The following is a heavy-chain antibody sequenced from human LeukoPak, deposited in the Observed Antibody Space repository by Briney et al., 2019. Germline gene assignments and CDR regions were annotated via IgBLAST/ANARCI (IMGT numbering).Heavy chain of an antibody. J-gene: IGHJ6*02. Sequence: AGGSLKLSCAASGFTFSGSAMHWVRQASGKGLEWVGRIRSKANSYATAYGASVKGRFTISRDDSKNTAYLQMNSLKTEDTAVYYCTRLTTYYYGSGTGYYGMDVWGQGTTVTVSS. CDR2: IRSKANSYAT. D-gene: IGHD3-10*01. V-gene: IGHV3-73*01. CDR1: GFTFSGSA. CDR3: TRLTTYYYGSGTGYYGMDV.